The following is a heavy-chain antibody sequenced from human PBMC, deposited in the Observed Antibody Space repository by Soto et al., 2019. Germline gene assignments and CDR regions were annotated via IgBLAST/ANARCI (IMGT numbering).Heavy chain of an antibody. CDR1: GYTLTSYD. D-gene: IGHD3-10*01. CDR2: MNPNSGNT. J-gene: IGHJ5*02. CDR3: ARGAPFFGILWFGDHHKGYNWFDP. V-gene: IGHV1-8*01. Sequence: ASVKVSCKASGYTLTSYDINWVRQATGQGLEWMGWMNPNSGNTGYAQKFQGRVTMTRNTSISTAYMELSSLRSEDTAVYYCARGAPFFGILWFGDHHKGYNWFDPWGQGTLVTVSS.